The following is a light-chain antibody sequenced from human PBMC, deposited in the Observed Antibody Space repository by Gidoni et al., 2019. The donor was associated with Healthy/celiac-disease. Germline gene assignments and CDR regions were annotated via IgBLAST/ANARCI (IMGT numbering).Light chain of an antibody. J-gene: IGKJ1*01. Sequence: DLQITQSTSSLSASVGDRVTITCRASQGIRNYLGWYQQKPGKAPKRLIYAASSLQSGVPSRFSGSGSGTEFTLTISSLQPEDFATYYCLQHNSYPWTFXQXTKVEIK. CDR3: LQHNSYPWT. V-gene: IGKV1-17*01. CDR2: AAS. CDR1: QGIRNY.